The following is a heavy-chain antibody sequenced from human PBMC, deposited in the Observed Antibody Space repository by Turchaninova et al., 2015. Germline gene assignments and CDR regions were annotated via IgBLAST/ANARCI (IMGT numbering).Heavy chain of an antibody. CDR3: ARGYSSSSYYCDY. J-gene: IGHJ4*02. Sequence: QVQLQQWGAGLLKPSETLSLTCAVYGGSFSGYYWNWIRQPPGTGLEWIGEINHSGSTNYNPSLKSRVTIHVDTAKNQFSLKLRSVTAAYTAVYYWARGYSSSSYYCDYGGQGTLVTVSS. D-gene: IGHD6-6*01. V-gene: IGHV4-34*01. CDR1: GGSFSGYY. CDR2: INHSGST.